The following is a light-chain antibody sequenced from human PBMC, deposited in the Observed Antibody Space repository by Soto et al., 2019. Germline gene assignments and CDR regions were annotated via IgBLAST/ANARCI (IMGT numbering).Light chain of an antibody. CDR1: SSDVGSYNY. CDR3: SSYTSSSTRV. J-gene: IGLJ3*02. V-gene: IGLV2-14*01. Sequence: QSVLTQPASVSGSPGQSITISCTGTSSDVGSYNYVSWYQQHPAKAPKLMIYDVSNRPSGVSNRFSGSKSGNTASLTISGLQSEDEGDYYCSSYTSSSTRVFGGGTQLTVL. CDR2: DVS.